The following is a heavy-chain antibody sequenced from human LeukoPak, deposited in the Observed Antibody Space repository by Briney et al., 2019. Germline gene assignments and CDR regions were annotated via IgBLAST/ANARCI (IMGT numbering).Heavy chain of an antibody. CDR1: GFTFSNYA. CDR2: MSYDGSNK. CDR3: ARLKAVAGMNLPPDY. D-gene: IGHD6-19*01. Sequence: GRSLRLSCSASGFTFSNYAMHWVRQAPGKGLEWVAVMSYDGSNKYYADSVKGRFTISRDNSKNTLYLQMNSLRAEDTAVYYCARLKAVAGMNLPPDYWGQGTLVTVSS. J-gene: IGHJ4*02. V-gene: IGHV3-30*04.